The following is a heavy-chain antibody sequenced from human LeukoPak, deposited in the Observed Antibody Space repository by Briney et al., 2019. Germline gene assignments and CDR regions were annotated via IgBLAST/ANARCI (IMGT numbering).Heavy chain of an antibody. CDR2: IYTSGST. CDR1: GGSISSYY. Sequence: SETLSLTCTVSGGSISSYYWSWIRQPPGKGLEWIGYIYTSGSTNYNPSLKSRVTISVDTSKNQFSLKLSSVTAADTAVYYCARGEGFRAPFDYWGQGTLVTVSS. D-gene: IGHD2-21*01. J-gene: IGHJ4*02. V-gene: IGHV4-4*09. CDR3: ARGEGFRAPFDY.